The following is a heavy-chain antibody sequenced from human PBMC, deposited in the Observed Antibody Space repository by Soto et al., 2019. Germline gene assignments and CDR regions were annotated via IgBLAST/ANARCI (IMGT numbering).Heavy chain of an antibody. D-gene: IGHD3-3*01. CDR1: GGTVNINN. CDR2: IIPIFVRA. V-gene: IGHV1-69*12. CDR3: ARTLATYDSFEI. Sequence: QVHLVQSGAELRKPGSSVKVSCKASGGTVNINNLSWLRQAPGQGLEWMGGIIPIFVRAIYAQKFQGRVTITADGSTNTAYMELTSLRSEDTAIYYCARTLATYDSFEIWGHGTMVTVSS. J-gene: IGHJ3*02.